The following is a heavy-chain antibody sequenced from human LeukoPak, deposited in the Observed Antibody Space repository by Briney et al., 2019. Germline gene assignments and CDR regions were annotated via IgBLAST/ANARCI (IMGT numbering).Heavy chain of an antibody. J-gene: IGHJ4*02. CDR1: GFTFDDYA. CDR2: ISWNSGSI. V-gene: IGHV3-9*01. D-gene: IGHD1-1*01. Sequence: PGGSLRLSCAASGFTFDDYAMHWVRQAPGKGLEWVSGISWNSGSIGYADSVKGRFTISRDNVKNPLYLQMNSLRAEDTAVYYCASLPNWEYYFDYWGQGTLVTVSS. CDR3: ASLPNWEYYFDY.